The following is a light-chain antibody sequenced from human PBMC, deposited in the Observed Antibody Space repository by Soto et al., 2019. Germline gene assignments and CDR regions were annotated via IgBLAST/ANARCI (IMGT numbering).Light chain of an antibody. J-gene: IGKJ4*01. CDR3: QQYKNWPVT. CDR1: QSLSSN. Sequence: EIVMTQFPVTLSVSPGERATLSCRASQSLSSNLAWYQQKVGQAPRLLIYAASTRATRIPARFSGSESGTEFTLTISSLQSEDFAVYYCQQYKNWPVTFGGGTKVEIK. V-gene: IGKV3-15*01. CDR2: AAS.